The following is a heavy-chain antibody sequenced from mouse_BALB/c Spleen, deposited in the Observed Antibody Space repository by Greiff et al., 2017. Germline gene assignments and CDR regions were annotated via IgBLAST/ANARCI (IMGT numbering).Heavy chain of an antibody. CDR3: AFTTANYYAMDY. CDR2: ISTYYGDA. D-gene: IGHD1-2*01. CDR1: GYTFTDYA. J-gene: IGHJ4*01. Sequence: VQGVESGAELVRPGVSVKISCKGSGYTFTDYAMHWVKQSHAKSLEWIGVISTYYGDASYNQKFKGKATMTVDKSSSTAYMELARLTSEDSAIYYCAFTTANYYAMDYWGQGTSVTVSS. V-gene: IGHV1S137*01.